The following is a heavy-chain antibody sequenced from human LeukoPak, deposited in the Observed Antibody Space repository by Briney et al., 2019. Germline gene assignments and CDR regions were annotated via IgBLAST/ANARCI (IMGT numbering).Heavy chain of an antibody. CDR2: ISDGGVST. J-gene: IGHJ4*02. V-gene: IGHV3-23*01. CDR3: AKDLSSSS. CDR1: GFTFSSYA. Sequence: GGSLRLSCAASGFTFSSYAMSWVRQAPGKGLEWVSGISDGGVSTYYADSVKGRFTLSRDNSKNTLYLQMDSLRAEDTAVYYCAKDLSSSSWGQGTLVTVSS. D-gene: IGHD6-6*01.